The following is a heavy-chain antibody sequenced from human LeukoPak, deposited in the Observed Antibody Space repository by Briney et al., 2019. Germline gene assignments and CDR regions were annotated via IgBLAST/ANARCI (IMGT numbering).Heavy chain of an antibody. J-gene: IGHJ4*02. CDR1: GGSISSSSYY. D-gene: IGHD4-17*01. V-gene: IGHV4-39*07. CDR2: IYYSGST. Sequence: PSETLFLTCTVSGGSISSSSYYWGWIRQPPGKGLEWIGSIYYSGSTYYNPSLKSRVTISIDTSKNQFSLKLTSVTAADTAVYYCARWGFTDYGDSFDYWGQGTLVTVSS. CDR3: ARWGFTDYGDSFDY.